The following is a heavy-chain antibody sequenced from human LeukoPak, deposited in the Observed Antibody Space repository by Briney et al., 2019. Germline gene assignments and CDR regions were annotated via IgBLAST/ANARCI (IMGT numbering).Heavy chain of an antibody. CDR1: GFTFSSYA. V-gene: IGHV3-30-3*01. D-gene: IGHD4-17*01. Sequence: GGSLRLSCAASGFTFSSYAMHWVRQAPGKGLEWVAVISYDGSNKYYADSVKGRFTISRDNSKNTLYLQMNSLRAEDTAVYYCARDTATTLHLRLNYYYYGMDVWGQGTTVTVSS. J-gene: IGHJ6*02. CDR2: ISYDGSNK. CDR3: ARDTATTLHLRLNYYYYGMDV.